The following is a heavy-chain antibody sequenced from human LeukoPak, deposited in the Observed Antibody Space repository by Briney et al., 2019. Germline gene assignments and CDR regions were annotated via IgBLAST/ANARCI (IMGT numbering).Heavy chain of an antibody. CDR2: FDPEDGER. CDR1: VYTFTDCS. Sequence: GASVKVSFNVSVYTFTDCSMNWVRQAPGKGLEWMGSFDPEDGERIYAQKFQGRITMTEDTSADTAYMELSSLRSEDTAVYYCATYAIGHDAIDIWGQGTLVTVSS. V-gene: IGHV1-24*01. D-gene: IGHD2-8*01. CDR3: ATYAIGHDAIDI. J-gene: IGHJ3*02.